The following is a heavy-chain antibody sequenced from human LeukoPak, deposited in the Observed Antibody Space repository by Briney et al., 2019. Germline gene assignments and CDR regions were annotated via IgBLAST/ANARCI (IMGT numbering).Heavy chain of an antibody. CDR2: INHSGST. V-gene: IGHV4-34*01. CDR1: GGSFSGYY. D-gene: IGHD3-3*01. CDR3: ARDGLAFWSGYYTFYMDV. Sequence: PSETPSLTCAVYGGSFSGYYWSWIRQPPGKGLEWIGEINHSGSTNYNPSLKSRVTISVDTSKNQFSLKLSSVTAADTAVYYCARDGLAFWSGYYTFYMDVWGKGTTVTVSS. J-gene: IGHJ6*03.